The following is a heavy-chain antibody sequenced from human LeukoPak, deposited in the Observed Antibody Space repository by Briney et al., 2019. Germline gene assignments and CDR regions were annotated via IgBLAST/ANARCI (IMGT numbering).Heavy chain of an antibody. CDR3: AKVHLEMATNGWAFDI. D-gene: IGHD5-24*01. CDR2: ISNDGINK. Sequence: PGRSLRLSCAASGFTFSSYRMHWVRQAPGKGLEWAAVISNDGINKFYADSVKGRFTISRDNSKNTLYLQMNSLRAEDTAVYYCAKVHLEMATNGWAFDIWGQGTMVTVSS. V-gene: IGHV3-30*18. J-gene: IGHJ3*02. CDR1: GFTFSSYR.